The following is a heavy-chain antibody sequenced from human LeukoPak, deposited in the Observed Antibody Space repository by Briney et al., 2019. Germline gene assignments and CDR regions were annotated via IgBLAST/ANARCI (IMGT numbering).Heavy chain of an antibody. CDR3: AKRPGGTPGGYYFDY. CDR2: LSYDGSNI. D-gene: IGHD3-16*01. CDR1: RFTLSIYA. V-gene: IGHV3-30-3*02. Sequence: GGSLRLSCGASRFTLSIYAAHWVREAPRKGVEGGGDLSYDGSNIYYADSGKGRFTISRDNSKNTLYLQKNSLRAEDTAVYYCAKRPGGTPGGYYFDYWGQGTLVTVSS. J-gene: IGHJ4*02.